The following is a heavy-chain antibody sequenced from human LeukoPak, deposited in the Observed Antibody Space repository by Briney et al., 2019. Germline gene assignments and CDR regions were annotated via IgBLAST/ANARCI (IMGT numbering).Heavy chain of an antibody. Sequence: SQTLSLTCAISGDSVSSNSAAWTWIRQSPSSGLEWLGRTYYRSKWYGDYAVSVKSRITIDPDTSKNQFSLQLNSVTPEDTAVYYCARASYTIPDYWGQGTLVTVSS. D-gene: IGHD2-2*02. CDR3: ARASYTIPDY. CDR2: TYYRSKWYG. V-gene: IGHV6-1*01. J-gene: IGHJ4*02. CDR1: GDSVSSNSAA.